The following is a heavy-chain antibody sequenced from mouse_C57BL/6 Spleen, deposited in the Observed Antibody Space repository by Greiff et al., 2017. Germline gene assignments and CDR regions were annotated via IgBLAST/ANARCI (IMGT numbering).Heavy chain of an antibody. CDR1: GYAFTNYL. CDR2: INPGSGGT. J-gene: IGHJ3*01. D-gene: IGHD2-3*01. V-gene: IGHV1-54*01. CDR3: ARDYDGYFAY. Sequence: QVQLQQSGAELVRPGTSVKVSCKASGYAFTNYLIEWVKQRPGQGLEWIGVINPGSGGTNYNEKFKGKATLTADKSSSTAYMQLSSLTSEDSAVYFCARDYDGYFAYWGQGTLVTVSA.